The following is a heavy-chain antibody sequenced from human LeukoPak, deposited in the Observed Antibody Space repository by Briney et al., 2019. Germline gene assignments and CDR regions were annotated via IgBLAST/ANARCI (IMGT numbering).Heavy chain of an antibody. V-gene: IGHV3-30-3*01. CDR2: ISYDGSNK. CDR3: ARVTVAGTEFDY. J-gene: IGHJ4*02. CDR1: GFTFSSYA. D-gene: IGHD6-19*01. Sequence: PGGSLRLSCAASGFTFSSYAMHWVRQAPGKGLEWVAVISYDGSNKYYADSVKGRFTISRDNSKNTLYLQMNSLRAEDAAVYYCARVTVAGTEFDYWGQGTLVTVSS.